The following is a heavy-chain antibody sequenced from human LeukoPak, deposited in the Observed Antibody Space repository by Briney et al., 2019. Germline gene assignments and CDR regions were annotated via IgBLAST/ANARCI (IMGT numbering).Heavy chain of an antibody. V-gene: IGHV3-15*01. CDR3: TTSVTARGYDAFDI. J-gene: IGHJ3*02. Sequence: KPGGSLRLSCAASGFTSSNAWMSWVRQAPGKGLEWVGRIKSKTDGGTTDYAAPVKGRFTISRDDSKNTLYLQMNSLKTEDTAVYYCTTSVTARGYDAFDIWGQGTMVTVSS. CDR1: GFTSSNAW. D-gene: IGHD2-21*02. CDR2: IKSKTDGGTT.